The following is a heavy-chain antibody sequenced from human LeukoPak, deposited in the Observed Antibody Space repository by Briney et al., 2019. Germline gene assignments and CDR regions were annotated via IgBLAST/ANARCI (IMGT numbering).Heavy chain of an antibody. V-gene: IGHV3-30*02. Sequence: GGSLRLPCAASGFTFNIYGMHWVRQAPGKGLEWVAFIRYDGGNKYYTDSVKGRFTISRDNSKNTLYLQMDSLRAEDTAVYYCAKDQGGAGTNSDYWGQGTLVTVSS. D-gene: IGHD1-26*01. CDR1: GFTFNIYG. CDR3: AKDQGGAGTNSDY. J-gene: IGHJ4*02. CDR2: IRYDGGNK.